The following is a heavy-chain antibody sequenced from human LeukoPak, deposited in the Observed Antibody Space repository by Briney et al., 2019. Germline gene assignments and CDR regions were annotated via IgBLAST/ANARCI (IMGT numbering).Heavy chain of an antibody. CDR3: ARTKRTLGYCTNGVCYPLFY. V-gene: IGHV1-18*01. Sequence: ASVKLSCKASGYTFTSYGISWVRQAPGQGLEWMGWISAYNGNTNYAQKLQGRVTMTTDTSTSTAYMELRSLRSDDTAVYYCARTKRTLGYCTNGVCYPLFYWGQGTLVTVSS. CDR2: ISAYNGNT. D-gene: IGHD2-8*01. J-gene: IGHJ4*02. CDR1: GYTFTSYG.